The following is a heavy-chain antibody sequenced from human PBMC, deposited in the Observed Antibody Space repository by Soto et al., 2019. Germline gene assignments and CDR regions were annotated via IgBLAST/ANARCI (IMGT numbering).Heavy chain of an antibody. CDR2: INPNSGGT. CDR1: GYTFTGYY. V-gene: IGHV1-2*04. Sequence: ASVKVSCKASGYTFTGYYMHWVRQAPGQGLEWMGWINPNSGGTNYAQKFQGWVTMTRDTSISTAYMELSRLSSDDTAVYYCARGRAQEATSRYFDYWGQGTLVTVSS. J-gene: IGHJ4*02. CDR3: ARGRAQEATSRYFDY. D-gene: IGHD5-12*01.